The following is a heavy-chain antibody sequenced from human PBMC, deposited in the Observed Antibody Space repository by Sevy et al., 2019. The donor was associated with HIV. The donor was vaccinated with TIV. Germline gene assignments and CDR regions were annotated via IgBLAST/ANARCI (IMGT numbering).Heavy chain of an antibody. J-gene: IGHJ3*02. Sequence: GGSLRLSCAASGFTFSNYWMSWVRQAPGKGLEWVANIKQGGSEKYYVDSVKGRFTISRDNAKNSLYLQMNSLRVEDTAVYYCARGGDAGAFDIWGQGTMVTVSS. CDR2: IKQGGSEK. CDR1: GFTFSNYW. V-gene: IGHV3-7*01. D-gene: IGHD2-21*02. CDR3: ARGGDAGAFDI.